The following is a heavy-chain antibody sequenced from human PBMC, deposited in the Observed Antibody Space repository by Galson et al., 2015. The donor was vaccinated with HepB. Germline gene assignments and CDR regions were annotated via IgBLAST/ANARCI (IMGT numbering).Heavy chain of an antibody. J-gene: IGHJ6*02. D-gene: IGHD3-3*01. CDR1: GGSISSYY. Sequence: SETLSLTCTVSGGSISSYYWSWIRQPAGKGLEWIGRIYTSGSTNYNPALKSRVTMSVDTSKNQFSLKLSSVTAADTAVYYCARLHPDYDFWSGYYGMDVWGQGTTVTVSS. CDR3: ARLHPDYDFWSGYYGMDV. CDR2: IYTSGST. V-gene: IGHV4-4*07.